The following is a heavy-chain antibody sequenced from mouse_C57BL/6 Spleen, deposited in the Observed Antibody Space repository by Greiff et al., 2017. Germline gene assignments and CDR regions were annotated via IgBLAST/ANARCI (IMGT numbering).Heavy chain of an antibody. Sequence: ESGAELVKPGASVKISCKASGYAFSSYWMNWVKQRPGKGLEGLGQIYPGDGDTNYNGKFKGKATLTADKSSSTAYMQLSSLTSEDSAVYFCAGGRGYLLGAYWGQGTLVTVSA. CDR3: AGGRGYLLGAY. D-gene: IGHD1-1*01. CDR1: GYAFSSYW. CDR2: IYPGDGDT. J-gene: IGHJ3*01. V-gene: IGHV1-80*01.